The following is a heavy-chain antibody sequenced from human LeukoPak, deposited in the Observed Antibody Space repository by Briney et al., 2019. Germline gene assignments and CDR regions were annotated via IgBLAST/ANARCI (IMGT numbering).Heavy chain of an antibody. CDR1: GDSSSSSNYY. Sequence: SETLSVTCTVSGDSSSSSNYYWGWIRQPPGERLEWIASVHYSGSTYYNPSLKSRVTISVDTANSQFSLSLSSVTAADTAVYYCARRGRSGGSYYFDYWGQGTLVTVSS. CDR2: VHYSGST. CDR3: ARRGRSGGSYYFDY. J-gene: IGHJ4*02. D-gene: IGHD1-26*01. V-gene: IGHV4-39*01.